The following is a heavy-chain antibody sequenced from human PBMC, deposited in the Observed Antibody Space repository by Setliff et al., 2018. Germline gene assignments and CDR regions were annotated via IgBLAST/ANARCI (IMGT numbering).Heavy chain of an antibody. D-gene: IGHD2-15*01. J-gene: IGHJ4*02. CDR2: IYTGEADT. Sequence: GGSLRLSCAASGFTFSNFAMSWVRQAPGKGLEWVSVIYTGEADTLYADSVKGRFTISRDNSKNTLYLQMNSLRPEDTAVYYCARTCSGSGCYAGLESWGQGTPVTVSS. CDR1: GFTFSNFA. V-gene: IGHV3-23*03. CDR3: ARTCSGSGCYAGLES.